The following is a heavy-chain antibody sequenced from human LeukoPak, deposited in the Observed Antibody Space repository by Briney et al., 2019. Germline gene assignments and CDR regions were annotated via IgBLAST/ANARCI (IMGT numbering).Heavy chain of an antibody. V-gene: IGHV2-5*02. CDR3: AHSSSPWDTAYPAAFDI. CDR2: IYWDDDK. Sequence: SGPTLVNPTQTLTLTCTFSGFSLSTSGVGVGWIRQPPGKALEWLALIYWDDDKRYSPSLKSRLTITKDTSKNQVVLTMTNMDPVDTATYYCAHSSSPWDTAYPAAFDIWGQGTMVTVSS. D-gene: IGHD5-18*01. J-gene: IGHJ3*02. CDR1: GFSLSTSGVG.